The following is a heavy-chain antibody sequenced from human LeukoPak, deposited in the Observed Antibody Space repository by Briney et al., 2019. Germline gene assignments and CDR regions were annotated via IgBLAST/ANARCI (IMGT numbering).Heavy chain of an antibody. J-gene: IGHJ3*02. CDR2: ISSSSSYI. V-gene: IGHV3-21*01. CDR3: ARALGYTYAFDI. Sequence: GGSLRLSCAASGFTFSSYSMNWVRQAPGKGLEWVSSISSSSSYIYYADSVKGRFTISRDNAKNSLYLQMNSLRAEDTAVYYCARALGYTYAFDIWGQGTMVTVSS. CDR1: GFTFSSYS. D-gene: IGHD3-16*02.